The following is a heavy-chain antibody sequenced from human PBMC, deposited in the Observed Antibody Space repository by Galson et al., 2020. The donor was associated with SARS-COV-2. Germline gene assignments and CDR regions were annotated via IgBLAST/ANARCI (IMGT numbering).Heavy chain of an antibody. V-gene: IGHV3-23*01. CDR2: ISGSGGSI. J-gene: IGHJ4*02. Sequence: PGGSLRLSCAVSGFTSNKYALNWVRQAPGKGLEWVSGISGSGGSIYYADSVKGRFTISRDNSKNTMYLQMNSLRVDDTAIYYCAKTDSTSWYPPFDYWGQGTLVTVSS. D-gene: IGHD6-13*01. CDR3: AKTDSTSWYPPFDY. CDR1: GFTSNKYA.